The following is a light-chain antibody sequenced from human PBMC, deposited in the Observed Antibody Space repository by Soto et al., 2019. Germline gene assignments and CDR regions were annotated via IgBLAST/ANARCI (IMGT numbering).Light chain of an antibody. CDR1: QSVSIY. Sequence: EIVLTQSPATLSLSPGERATLSCRASQSVSIYLAWYQQKPAQAPRLLIYDSSNRPAGIPARFSGRGSGTDFTLFISNLEPEDSAVYYCQHRSNWPPITFGQGTRLEIK. CDR3: QHRSNWPPIT. J-gene: IGKJ5*01. CDR2: DSS. V-gene: IGKV3-11*01.